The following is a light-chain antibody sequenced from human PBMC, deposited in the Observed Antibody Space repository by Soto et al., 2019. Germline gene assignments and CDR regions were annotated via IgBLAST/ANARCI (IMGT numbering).Light chain of an antibody. CDR1: NIGSKS. CDR2: DDT. Sequence: SYELTQPPSVSVAPGQTASITCGEDNIGSKSVHWYQQKPGQAPVLVVYDDTDRPSGIPERFSGSNSGNTATLTIRRVEAGDEADYYCSSYTTSNTPLYVFGNGTKVTVL. V-gene: IGLV3-21*02. CDR3: SSYTTSNTPLYV. J-gene: IGLJ1*01.